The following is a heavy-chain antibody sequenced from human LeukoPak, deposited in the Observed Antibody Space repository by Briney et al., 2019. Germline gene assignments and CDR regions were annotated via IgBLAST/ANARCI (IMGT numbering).Heavy chain of an antibody. CDR2: ISGSGGST. Sequence: GGSLRLSCAASRFTFSSYAMSWVRQAPGKGLEWVSAISGSGGSTYCADSVKGRFTISRDNSKNTLYLQMNSLRAEDTAVYYCAREGDRSSDSSGSYPLDYWGQGTLVTVSS. V-gene: IGHV3-23*01. CDR1: RFTFSSYA. D-gene: IGHD1-26*01. J-gene: IGHJ4*02. CDR3: AREGDRSSDSSGSYPLDY.